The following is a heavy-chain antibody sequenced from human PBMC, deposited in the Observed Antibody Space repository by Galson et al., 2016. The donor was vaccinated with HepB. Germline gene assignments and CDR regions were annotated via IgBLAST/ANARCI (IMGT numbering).Heavy chain of an antibody. V-gene: IGHV3-30-3*01. CDR3: ARDLSGTYGSYYYYGMDV. D-gene: IGHD1-26*01. CDR1: GFTFSSYA. J-gene: IGHJ6*01. Sequence: SLRLSCAASGFTFSSYAMHWVRQAPGKGLEWVAVVSYDGSKKYYADSVKGRFTISRDNSKNTLYLQMNSLRAEDTAVYYCARDLSGTYGSYYYYGMDVCGQVTTVTVSS. CDR2: VSYDGSKK.